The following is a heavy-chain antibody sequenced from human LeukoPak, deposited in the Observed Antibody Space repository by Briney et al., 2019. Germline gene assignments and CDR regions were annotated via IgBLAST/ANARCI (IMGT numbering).Heavy chain of an antibody. D-gene: IGHD5-18*01. CDR1: GFTFSDYW. Sequence: AGGSLRLSCAASGFTFSDYWMSWVRQAPGKGLEWVANIQQDGSEKYYVDSVKGRFTISRDNAKTSLFLQVSSLRGEDTAVYYCARDRGFSYGIDFWGQGTLVTSSS. CDR3: ARDRGFSYGIDF. J-gene: IGHJ4*02. CDR2: IQQDGSEK. V-gene: IGHV3-7*04.